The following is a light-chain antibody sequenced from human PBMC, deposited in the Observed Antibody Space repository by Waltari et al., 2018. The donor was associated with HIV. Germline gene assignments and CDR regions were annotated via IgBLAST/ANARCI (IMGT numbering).Light chain of an antibody. CDR1: TPNIGTHV. Sequence: SVLTQPPSVSAAPGQRVTPSSPGTTPNIGTHVVHSYQQLPGTAPRLLIYNTNSRPSGVPDRFSGSKSGTSASLAINGLQAEDEADYYCQSSDNTLSGSVFGGGTKLTVL. CDR2: NTN. V-gene: IGLV1-40*01. CDR3: QSSDNTLSGSV. J-gene: IGLJ2*01.